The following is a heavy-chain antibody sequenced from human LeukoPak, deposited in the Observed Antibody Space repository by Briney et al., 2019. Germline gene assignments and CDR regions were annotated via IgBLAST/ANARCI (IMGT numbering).Heavy chain of an antibody. Sequence: PSETLSLTCAVSGYSISSGYYWGWIRQPPGKGLEWIGSIYHSGSTYYNPSLKSRVTISVDTSKNQFSLKLSSVTAADTAVYYCARHSGTAAAPFDYWGQGTLVTVSS. V-gene: IGHV4-38-2*01. CDR3: ARHSGTAAAPFDY. CDR1: GYSISSGYY. J-gene: IGHJ4*02. CDR2: IYHSGST. D-gene: IGHD6-13*01.